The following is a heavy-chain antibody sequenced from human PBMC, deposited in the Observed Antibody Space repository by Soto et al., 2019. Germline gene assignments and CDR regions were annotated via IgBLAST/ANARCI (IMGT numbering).Heavy chain of an antibody. D-gene: IGHD2-15*01. CDR3: ARDLDIVVVVAYYGMDV. J-gene: IGHJ6*02. CDR1: GFTFSSYG. V-gene: IGHV3-33*01. CDR2: IWYDGSNK. Sequence: QVQLVESGGGVVQPRRSLRLSCAASGFTFSSYGMHWVRQAPGKGLEWVAVIWYDGSNKYYADSVKGRFTISRDNSKNTLYLQMNSLRAEDTAVYYCARDLDIVVVVAYYGMDVWGQGTTVTVSS.